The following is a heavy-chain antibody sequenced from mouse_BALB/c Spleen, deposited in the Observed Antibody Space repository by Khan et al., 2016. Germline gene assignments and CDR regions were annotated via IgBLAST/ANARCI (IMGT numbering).Heavy chain of an antibody. CDR3: ARHTRRGAMDY. CDR1: GFTFSSYA. J-gene: IGHJ4*01. V-gene: IGHV5-9-3*01. Sequence: EVELVESGGGLVKPGGSLKLSCAASGFTFSSYAMSWVRQTPEKRLEWVATISSGGSYTYYPDSVKGRFTISRDNAKNTLYLQMSSLRSEDTAMYYCARHTRRGAMDYWGHGTSVTVSS. CDR2: ISSGGSYT. D-gene: IGHD2-12*01.